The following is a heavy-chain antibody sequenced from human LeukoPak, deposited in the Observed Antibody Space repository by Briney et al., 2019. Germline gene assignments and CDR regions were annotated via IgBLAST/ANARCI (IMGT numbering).Heavy chain of an antibody. V-gene: IGHV3-30*02. CDR1: GFTFSSYA. D-gene: IGHD6-19*01. J-gene: IGHJ4*02. CDR3: AREGSSGWYKGYYFDY. CDR2: IRYDGSNK. Sequence: GGSLRLSCAASGFTFSSYAMHWVRQAPGKGLEWVAFIRYDGSNKYYADSVKGRFTISRDNSKNTLYLQMNSLRAEDTAVYYCAREGSSGWYKGYYFDYWGQGTLVTVSS.